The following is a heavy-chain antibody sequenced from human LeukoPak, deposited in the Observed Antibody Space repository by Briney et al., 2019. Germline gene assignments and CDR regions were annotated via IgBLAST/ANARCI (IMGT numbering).Heavy chain of an antibody. J-gene: IGHJ4*02. V-gene: IGHV4-59*08. CDR1: GGSISSYY. D-gene: IGHD6-19*01. CDR3: ARLYSSGWYSVEQTVDY. Sequence: SETLSLTCTVSGGSISSYYWSWIRQPPGKGLEWIGYIYYSGSTNYNPSLKSRVTISVDTSKNQFSLKLSSVTAADTAVYYCARLYSSGWYSVEQTVDYWGQGTLVTVSS. CDR2: IYYSGST.